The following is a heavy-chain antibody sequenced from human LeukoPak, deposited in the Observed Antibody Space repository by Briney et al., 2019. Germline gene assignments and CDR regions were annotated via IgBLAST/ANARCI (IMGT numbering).Heavy chain of an antibody. CDR1: GYTFTSYG. CDR3: ARDPRSVATGLMPFDY. Sequence: ASVKVSCKASGYTFTSYGISWVRQAPGQGLEWMGWISAYNGNTNYAQKLQGRVTMTTDTSTSTAYMELRSLRSDDTAVYYCARDPRSVATGLMPFDYWGQGTLVTVSS. V-gene: IGHV1-18*01. D-gene: IGHD5-12*01. J-gene: IGHJ4*02. CDR2: ISAYNGNT.